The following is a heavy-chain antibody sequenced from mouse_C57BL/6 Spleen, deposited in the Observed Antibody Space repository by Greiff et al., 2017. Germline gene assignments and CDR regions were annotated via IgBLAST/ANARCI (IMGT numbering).Heavy chain of an antibody. J-gene: IGHJ2*01. CDR1: GYAFSSSW. V-gene: IGHV1-82*01. CDR3: ARLNDYDYFDY. CDR2: IYPGDGDT. Sequence: VKVVESGPELVKPGASVKISCKASGYAFSSSWMNWVKQRPGKGLEWIGRIYPGDGDTNYNGKFKGKATLTADKSSSTAYMQLSSLTSEDSAVYFCARLNDYDYFDYWGQGTTLTVSS. D-gene: IGHD2-4*01.